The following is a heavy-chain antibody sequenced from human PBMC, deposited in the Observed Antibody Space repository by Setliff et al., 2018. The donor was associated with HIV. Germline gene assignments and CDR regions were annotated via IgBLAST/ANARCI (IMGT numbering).Heavy chain of an antibody. V-gene: IGHV1-3*01. CDR1: GYSFTNYA. CDR2: INVGNDNT. CDR3: ARGKTWLRFLDY. D-gene: IGHD5-12*01. Sequence: ASVKVSCKASGYSFTNYAMHWVRQAPGQRLEWMGWINVGNDNTNYAQNVQGRVTVTMDTSTSTAYMELRSLKSDDTAVYYCARGKTWLRFLDYWGQGTLVTVSS. J-gene: IGHJ4*02.